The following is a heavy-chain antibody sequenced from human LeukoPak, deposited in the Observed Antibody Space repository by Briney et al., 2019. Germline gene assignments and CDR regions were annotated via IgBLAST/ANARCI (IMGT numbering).Heavy chain of an antibody. D-gene: IGHD2-15*01. CDR1: GFTFSSYS. CDR2: IRSKADGGTP. Sequence: GESLRLSCAASGFTFSSYSMNWVRQAPGKGLEWVGHIRSKADGGTPDYIAPVKGRFTISRDDSKDTLYLQMNSLNTEDTAMYYCTTRSPARYCSDGACYSSADYWGQGTLVTVSS. CDR3: TTRSPARYCSDGACYSSADY. J-gene: IGHJ4*02. V-gene: IGHV3-15*07.